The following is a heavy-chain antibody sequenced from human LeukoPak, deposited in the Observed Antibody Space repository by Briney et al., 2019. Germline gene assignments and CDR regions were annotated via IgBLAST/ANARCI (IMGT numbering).Heavy chain of an antibody. CDR2: ISYDGSNK. CDR1: GFTFSSYA. D-gene: IGHD1-26*01. J-gene: IGHJ4*02. V-gene: IGHV3-30-3*01. CDR3: ASQKVGATDY. Sequence: GGSLRLSCAASGFTFSSYAMHWVRQAPGKGLEWVAVISYDGSNKYYADSVKGRFTISRDNSKNSLYLQMNNLRAEDTAVYYCASQKVGATDYWGQGTLVTVSS.